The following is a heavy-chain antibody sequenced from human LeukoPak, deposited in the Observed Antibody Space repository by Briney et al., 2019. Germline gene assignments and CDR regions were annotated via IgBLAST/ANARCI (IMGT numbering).Heavy chain of an antibody. CDR3: ARVVYSSSWLDY. CDR1: GYTFTGYY. Sequence: ASVKVSCKASGYTFTGYYMHWVRQAPGQGLEWMGWINPNSGGTNYAQKFQGRVTMTRDTSISTAYMELSRLRSDDTAVYYCARVVYSSSWLDYWGQGTLVTVSS. J-gene: IGHJ4*02. D-gene: IGHD6-13*01. V-gene: IGHV1-2*02. CDR2: INPNSGGT.